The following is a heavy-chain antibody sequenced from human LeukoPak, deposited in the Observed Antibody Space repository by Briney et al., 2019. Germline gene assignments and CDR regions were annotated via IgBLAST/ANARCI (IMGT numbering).Heavy chain of an antibody. D-gene: IGHD3-10*01. CDR1: GFTFGDYA. Sequence: GGSLRLSCTASGFTFGDYAMSWFRQAPGKGLEWVGFIRSKAYGGTTEYAASVKGRFTISRDDSKSIAYLQMNSLKTEDTAVYYCTREGSYYGSGSYSPEYFQHWGQGTLVTVSS. CDR3: TREGSYYGSGSYSPEYFQH. V-gene: IGHV3-49*03. J-gene: IGHJ1*01. CDR2: IRSKAYGGTT.